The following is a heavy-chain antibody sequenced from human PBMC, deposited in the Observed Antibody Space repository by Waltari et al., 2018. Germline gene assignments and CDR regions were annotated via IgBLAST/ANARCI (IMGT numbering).Heavy chain of an antibody. CDR3: ARDRGRGLYLDP. J-gene: IGHJ5*02. CDR1: GDSMSGTDL. Sequence: QLQLQQSVPALVKPSESLSLTCAVFGDSMSGTDLWSWVRQSPRKGLVWIGKVHRSGRTNYNPSFASRVIVSVDTSNNQFSLKVLSPTAADTAIYYCARDRGRGLYLDPWGQGTLVTVSP. D-gene: IGHD2-15*01. V-gene: IGHV4-4*02. CDR2: VHRSGRT.